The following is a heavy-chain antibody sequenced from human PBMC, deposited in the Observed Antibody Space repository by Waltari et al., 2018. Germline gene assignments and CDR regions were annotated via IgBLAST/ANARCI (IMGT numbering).Heavy chain of an antibody. Sequence: EVQLVESGGGLVQPGGSLRLSCAASGFTFSMYCMTWVRQAPGKGLETLTNKNQVGSEKYYVASVKGRFTVSKDNAKKSLYLQMHSLRAEDTGVYYCARDGGGGSFQLWGQGTLVTVSS. D-gene: IGHD3-16*01. CDR1: GFTFSMYC. CDR2: KNQVGSEK. CDR3: ARDGGGGSFQL. J-gene: IGHJ1*01. V-gene: IGHV3-7*01.